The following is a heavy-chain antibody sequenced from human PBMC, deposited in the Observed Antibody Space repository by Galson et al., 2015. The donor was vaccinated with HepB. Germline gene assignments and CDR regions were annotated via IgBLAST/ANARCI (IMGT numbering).Heavy chain of an antibody. CDR3: AREYCSGGSCKFDY. J-gene: IGHJ4*02. CDR1: GFTFSSYG. D-gene: IGHD2-15*01. Sequence: SLRLSCAASGFTFSSYGMHWVRQAPGKGLEWVAVIWYDGSNKYYADSVKGRFTISRDNSKNTLYLQMNSLRAEDTAVYYCAREYCSGGSCKFDYWGQGTLVTVSS. CDR2: IWYDGSNK. V-gene: IGHV3-33*01.